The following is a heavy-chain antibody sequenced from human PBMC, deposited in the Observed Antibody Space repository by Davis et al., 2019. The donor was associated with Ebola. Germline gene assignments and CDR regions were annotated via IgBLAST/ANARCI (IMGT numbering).Heavy chain of an antibody. CDR2: IYYSGTT. CDR3: ASRTAARYDY. D-gene: IGHD6-6*01. CDR1: GGSISSGDYY. V-gene: IGHV4-30-4*01. Sequence: MPSETLSLTCTVSGGSISSGDYYWSWIRQPPGKGLEWIGYIYYSGTTKYNPSLKSRVTISVDTSKDQLSLKLSSVTAADTAVYYCASRTAARYDYWGQGTLVAVSS. J-gene: IGHJ4*02.